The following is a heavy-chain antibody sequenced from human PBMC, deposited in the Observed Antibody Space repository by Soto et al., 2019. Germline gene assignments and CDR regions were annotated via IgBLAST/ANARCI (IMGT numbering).Heavy chain of an antibody. CDR2: INHSGST. Sequence: PSETMSLARAACGGSFSGYYWRWIRQTPGQGLEWIGEINHSGSTNYNPSLKSRVTISVDTSKNQFSLKLSSVTAADTAVYYCARRRQQLVLGAFDIWGQGTMVSVSS. D-gene: IGHD6-13*01. V-gene: IGHV4-34*01. CDR1: GGSFSGYY. CDR3: ARRRQQLVLGAFDI. J-gene: IGHJ3*02.